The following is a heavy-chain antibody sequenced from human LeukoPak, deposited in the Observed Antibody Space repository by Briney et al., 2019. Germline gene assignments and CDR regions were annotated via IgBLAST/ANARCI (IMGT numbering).Heavy chain of an antibody. Sequence: SVKVSCKASGGTFNSYAISWVRQAPGQGLEWMGRTIPILAIANYTQKFQGRVTITADKSTSTAYMELSSLRSEDTAVYYCARDPGYYDVSGYYHYYFDYWGQGTLVTVSS. CDR1: GGTFNSYA. D-gene: IGHD3-22*01. J-gene: IGHJ4*02. CDR2: TIPILAIA. CDR3: ARDPGYYDVSGYYHYYFDY. V-gene: IGHV1-69*04.